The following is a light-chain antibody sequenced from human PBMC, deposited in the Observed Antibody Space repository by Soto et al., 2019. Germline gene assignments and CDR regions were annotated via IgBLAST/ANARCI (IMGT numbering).Light chain of an antibody. CDR3: QQYGRWWT. J-gene: IGKJ1*01. V-gene: IGKV3-20*01. Sequence: EIVLTQSPGTLSLSPGERATLSCRASQSVSSSYLAWYQQKPGQATRLLIYGASSRATGIPDRFSGSGSGTDFTLTISRLEPEDFAVYYCQQYGRWWTFGQGTKVEIK. CDR2: GAS. CDR1: QSVSSSY.